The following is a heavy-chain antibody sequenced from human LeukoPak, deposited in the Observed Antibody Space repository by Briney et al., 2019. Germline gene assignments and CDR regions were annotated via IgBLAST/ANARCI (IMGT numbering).Heavy chain of an antibody. Sequence: QPGGSLRLSCAASGFTFSSYAMSWVRQAPGKGLEWVSAIGGSGGSTYYADSVKGRFTISRDNSKNTLYLQMNSLRAEDTAVYYCAKDLGIQLWFFDYWGQGTLVTVSS. CDR2: IGGSGGST. CDR3: AKDLGIQLWFFDY. D-gene: IGHD5-18*01. CDR1: GFTFSSYA. J-gene: IGHJ4*02. V-gene: IGHV3-23*01.